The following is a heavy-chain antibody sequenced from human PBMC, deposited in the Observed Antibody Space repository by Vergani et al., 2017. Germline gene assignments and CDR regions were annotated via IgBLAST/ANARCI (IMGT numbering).Heavy chain of an antibody. D-gene: IGHD6-6*01. CDR2: IYTSGST. CDR1: GGSISSYY. J-gene: IGHJ6*02. V-gene: IGHV4-4*07. CDR3: ARDVIAARPDYYYYGMDV. Sequence: QVQLQESGPGLVKPSETLSLTCTVSGGSISSYYWSWIRQPAGKGLEWIGRIYTSGSTNYNPSLKSRVTMSVDTSKNQFYLKLSSVTAADTAVYYCARDVIAARPDYYYYGMDVWGQGTTVTVSS.